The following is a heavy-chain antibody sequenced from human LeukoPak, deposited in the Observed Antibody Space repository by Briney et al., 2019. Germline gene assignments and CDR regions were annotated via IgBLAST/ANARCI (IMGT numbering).Heavy chain of an antibody. CDR3: ARDPSSGWYLKGWFDP. CDR2: INQDGTEK. D-gene: IGHD6-19*01. J-gene: IGHJ5*02. CDR1: GFTFTTYY. V-gene: IGHV3-7*01. Sequence: PGGSLRLSCAASGFTFTTYYMTWVRQAPGKGLEWVANINQDGTEKYYVDSVKGRFTISRDNAKNSLYLQMNSLRAEDTAVYYCARDPSSGWYLKGWFDPWGQGTLVTVSS.